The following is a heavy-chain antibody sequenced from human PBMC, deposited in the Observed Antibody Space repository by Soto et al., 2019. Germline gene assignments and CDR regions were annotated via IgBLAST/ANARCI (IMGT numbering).Heavy chain of an antibody. CDR3: ARGEYHYGSGSYYPPGY. Sequence: QVQLQESGPGLVKPSQTLSLTCTVSGGSISSGDYYWSWIRQPPGKGLEWIGYIYYSGSTYYNPSLKSRVTISVDTSKNQFSLKLSSVTAADTAVYYCARGEYHYGSGSYYPPGYWGQETLVTVSS. D-gene: IGHD3-10*01. CDR1: GGSISSGDYY. CDR2: IYYSGST. J-gene: IGHJ4*02. V-gene: IGHV4-30-4*01.